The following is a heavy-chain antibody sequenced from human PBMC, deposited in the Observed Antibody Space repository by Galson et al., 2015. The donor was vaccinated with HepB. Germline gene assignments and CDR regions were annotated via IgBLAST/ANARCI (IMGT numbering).Heavy chain of an antibody. D-gene: IGHD5-18*01. CDR3: AHSRIQLWNRLGYFDY. V-gene: IGHV3-11*01. CDR2: IRRGGETI. J-gene: IGHJ4*02. Sequence: SLRLSCAASGFSFSYYHMAWIRQAPGKGLEWVSHIRRGGETISYADSVKGRFTISRDTAKNSLSLQMTNMDPVDTATYYCAHSRIQLWNRLGYFDYWGQGTLVTVSS. CDR1: GFSFSYYH.